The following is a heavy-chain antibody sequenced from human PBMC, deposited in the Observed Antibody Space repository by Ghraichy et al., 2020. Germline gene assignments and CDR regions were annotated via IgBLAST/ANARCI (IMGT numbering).Heavy chain of an antibody. V-gene: IGHV3-74*01. CDR2: INSDGSST. CDR3: ARGSAYYDFWGGSQNPSDY. CDR1: RFTFSNYW. Sequence: GGSLRLSCAASRFTFSNYWMHWVRQAPGKGLVWVSRINSDGSSTNYADSVKGRFTISRDNAKNTLYLQMNSLRAEDTAVYYCARGSAYYDFWGGSQNPSDYWGQGSLGT. J-gene: IGHJ4*02. D-gene: IGHD3-3*01.